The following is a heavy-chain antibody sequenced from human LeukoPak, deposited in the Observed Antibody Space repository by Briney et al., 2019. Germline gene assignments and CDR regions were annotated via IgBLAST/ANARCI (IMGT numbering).Heavy chain of an antibody. J-gene: IGHJ5*02. V-gene: IGHV4-39*07. D-gene: IGHD3-22*01. Sequence: SETLSLTCTVSGGSISSSSYYWGWIRQPPGKGLEWIGSIYYSGSTYYNPSLKSQVTISVDTSKNQFSLKLSSVTAADTAVYYCARDQEGDYYDSSGPRSSWGQGTLVTVSS. CDR1: GGSISSSSYY. CDR2: IYYSGST. CDR3: ARDQEGDYYDSSGPRSS.